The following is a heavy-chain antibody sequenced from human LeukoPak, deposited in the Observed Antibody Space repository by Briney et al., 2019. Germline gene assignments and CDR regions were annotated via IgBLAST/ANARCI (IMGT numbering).Heavy chain of an antibody. V-gene: IGHV3-7*05. Sequence: GGSLRLSCAASGFXFSNAWISWVRQAPGKGLEWVANIKQDGSEKNYVDSVKGRFTISRDNAKNALYLQMNSLRAEDTAVYYCARDGNRGGLGNWGQGTLVTVSS. D-gene: IGHD4-23*01. CDR3: ARDGNRGGLGN. CDR2: IKQDGSEK. CDR1: GFXFSNAW. J-gene: IGHJ4*02.